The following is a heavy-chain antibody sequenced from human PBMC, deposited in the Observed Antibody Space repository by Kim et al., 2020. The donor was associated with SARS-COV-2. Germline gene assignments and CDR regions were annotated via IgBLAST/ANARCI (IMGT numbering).Heavy chain of an antibody. D-gene: IGHD3-10*01. J-gene: IGHJ4*02. V-gene: IGHV4-59*01. Sequence: PSRKRRVTISVDTSKNQFSLKLSSVTAADTAVYYCAAQWGSGSYYNAFDYWGQGTLVTVSS. CDR3: AAQWGSGSYYNAFDY.